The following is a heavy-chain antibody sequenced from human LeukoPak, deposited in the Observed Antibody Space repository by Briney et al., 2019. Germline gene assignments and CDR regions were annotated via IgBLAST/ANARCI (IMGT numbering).Heavy chain of an antibody. CDR2: IYPGDSDT. Sequence: GESLKISCKGSGYSFTSYWIGWVRQMPGKGLEWMGIIYPGDSDTRYSPSFQGQVTISADKSISTAYLQWSSLEASDTAMYYCARARYCSGGSCYAFDYWGQGTLVTVSS. V-gene: IGHV5-51*01. CDR1: GYSFTSYW. CDR3: ARARYCSGGSCYAFDY. D-gene: IGHD2-15*01. J-gene: IGHJ4*02.